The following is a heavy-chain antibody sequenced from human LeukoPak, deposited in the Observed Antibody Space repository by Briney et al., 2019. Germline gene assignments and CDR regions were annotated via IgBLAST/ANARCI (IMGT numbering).Heavy chain of an antibody. Sequence: GGSLTLSCEASGFIFSNFCMCWVRQVPGKGLMWVARINSDGKTINYGDSVRGRFTISRDNAKKTLYLQLNSLRVEDTSLYYCARGQSYMDVWGKGTTVTVSS. V-gene: IGHV3-74*01. CDR2: INSDGKTI. CDR1: GFIFSNFC. J-gene: IGHJ6*03. CDR3: ARGQSYMDV.